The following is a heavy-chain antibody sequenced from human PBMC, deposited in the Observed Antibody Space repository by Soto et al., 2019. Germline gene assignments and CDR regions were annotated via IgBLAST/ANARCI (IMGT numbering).Heavy chain of an antibody. CDR3: ARDTGSGLRVEPGIFEY. D-gene: IGHD1-26*01. J-gene: IGHJ4*02. CDR2: INADNGDS. V-gene: IGHV1-3*01. Sequence: HVQLVQSGADVKKPGASVKVSCNPSGYAFTSYTMHWVRQAPGQGLEWMGWINADNGDSKYSQKFQGRVTITRDTSASIAYMELSSLRSEDTAVYYCARDTGSGLRVEPGIFEYWGQGTLVTVSS. CDR1: GYAFTSYT.